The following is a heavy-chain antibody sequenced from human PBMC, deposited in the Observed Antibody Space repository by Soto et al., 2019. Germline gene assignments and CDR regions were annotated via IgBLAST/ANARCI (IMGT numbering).Heavy chain of an antibody. V-gene: IGHV3-33*01. Sequence: GGSLRLSCAASGFTFSSYGMHWVRQAPGKGLEWVAVIWYDGSNKYYADSVKGRFTISRDNSKNTLYLQMNSLRAEDTAVYYCASGKKYDYYGMDVWGQGTTVNVSS. J-gene: IGHJ6*02. CDR1: GFTFSSYG. CDR2: IWYDGSNK. CDR3: ASGKKYDYYGMDV.